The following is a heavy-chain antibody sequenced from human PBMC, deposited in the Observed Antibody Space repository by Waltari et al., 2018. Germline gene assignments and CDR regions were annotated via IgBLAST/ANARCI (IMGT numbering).Heavy chain of an antibody. Sequence: QVQLVQSGAEVKKPGASVKVSCKVYGYTLTELSMHWVRQAPGKGLEGMGGCDPEDGETIYAQKFQGRVTMTEDTSTDTAYMELSSLRSEDTAVYYCATVGYSGYDGGYYFDYWGQGTLVTVSS. CDR3: ATVGYSGYDGGYYFDY. D-gene: IGHD5-12*01. CDR2: CDPEDGET. J-gene: IGHJ4*02. V-gene: IGHV1-24*01. CDR1: GYTLTELS.